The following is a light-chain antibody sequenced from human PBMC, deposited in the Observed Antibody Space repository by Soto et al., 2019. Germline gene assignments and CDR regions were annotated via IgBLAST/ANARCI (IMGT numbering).Light chain of an antibody. J-gene: IGLJ2*01. Sequence: QSALTKPASVSGSPGQSITISCTGTSSDVGGYNYVSWYQQHPGKAPKLMIYDVSNRPSGVSNRFSGSKSGKTASQTISGRQAEDEADYYRSSYTSSSTLVVFGGGTQVTVL. CDR2: DVS. CDR1: SSDVGGYNY. CDR3: SSYTSSSTLVV. V-gene: IGLV2-14*01.